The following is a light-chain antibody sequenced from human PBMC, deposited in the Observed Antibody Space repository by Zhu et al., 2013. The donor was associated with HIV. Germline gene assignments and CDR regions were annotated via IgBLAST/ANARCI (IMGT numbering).Light chain of an antibody. J-gene: IGLJ2*01. CDR1: SSDVGTYDY. V-gene: IGLV2-14*01. CDR2: EVS. CDR3: GTWDDSLNTVV. Sequence: QSALTQPRSVSGSPGQSVTISCTGTSSDVGTYDYVSWYQQHPGKAPKLMIYEVSNRPSGVSNRFSGSKSGNTASLTISGLQAEDEGDYYCGTWDDSLNTVVFGGGTKVTVL.